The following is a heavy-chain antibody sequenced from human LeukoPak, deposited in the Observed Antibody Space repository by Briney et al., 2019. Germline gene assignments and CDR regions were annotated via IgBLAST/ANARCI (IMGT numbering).Heavy chain of an antibody. CDR1: GFTFSNAW. D-gene: IGHD3-9*01. V-gene: IGHV3-15*01. CDR3: TTDILTGYPHYYYYYMDV. CDR2: IKSKTDGGTT. J-gene: IGHJ6*03. Sequence: GGSLRLFCAASGFTFSNAWMSWVRQAPGKGLEWVGRIKSKTDGGTTDYAAPVKGRFTISRDDSKNTLYLQMNSLKTEDTAVYYCTTDILTGYPHYYYYYMDVWGKGTTVTISS.